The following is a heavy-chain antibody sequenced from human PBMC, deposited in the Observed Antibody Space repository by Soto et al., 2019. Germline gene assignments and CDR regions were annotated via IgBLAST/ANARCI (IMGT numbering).Heavy chain of an antibody. CDR3: AKAVHPNTIFGVAKSPDY. Sequence: EVQLLESGGGLVQPGGSLRLSCAASGFTFSSYAMSWVRQAPGKGLEWVSAISGSGGSTYYADSVKGRFTISRDNSKNTLYLQMNSLRAEDTAVYYCAKAVHPNTIFGVAKSPDYWGQGTLVTVSS. CDR2: ISGSGGST. D-gene: IGHD3-3*01. J-gene: IGHJ4*02. V-gene: IGHV3-23*01. CDR1: GFTFSSYA.